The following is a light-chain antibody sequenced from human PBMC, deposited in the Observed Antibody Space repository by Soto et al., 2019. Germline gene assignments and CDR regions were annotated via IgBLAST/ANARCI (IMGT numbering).Light chain of an antibody. J-gene: IGKJ1*01. Sequence: EIVLTQSPGTLSLSPGERATLSCGASQSVSSSYLAWYQQKPGQAPRLLIYSASSRATGIPDRFSGSGSGTDFTLTISRLEPEDFAVYYCQQYGSSPWTFGQGTKVEIK. V-gene: IGKV3-20*01. CDR3: QQYGSSPWT. CDR1: QSVSSSY. CDR2: SAS.